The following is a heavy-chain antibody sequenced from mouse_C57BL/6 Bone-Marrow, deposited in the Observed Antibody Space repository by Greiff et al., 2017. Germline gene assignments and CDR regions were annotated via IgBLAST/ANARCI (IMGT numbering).Heavy chain of an antibody. V-gene: IGHV1-54*01. Sequence: VQLVESGAELVRPGTSVKVSCKASGYAFTNYLIEWVKQRPGQGLEWIGVINPGSGGTNYNEKFKGKATLTADKSSSTAYMQLSSLTSEDSAVYFCARRAYWYFDVWGTGTTVTVSS. J-gene: IGHJ1*03. CDR1: GYAFTNYL. CDR3: ARRAYWYFDV. CDR2: INPGSGGT. D-gene: IGHD3-3*01.